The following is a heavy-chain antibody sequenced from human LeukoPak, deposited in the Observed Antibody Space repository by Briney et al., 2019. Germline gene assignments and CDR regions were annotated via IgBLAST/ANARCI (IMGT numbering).Heavy chain of an antibody. D-gene: IGHD2-2*01. V-gene: IGHV3-48*04. CDR2: ISSSSSTI. CDR3: AREPNHCSSTSCYAGDAFDI. Sequence: PGGSLRLSCAASGFTFSSCSMNWVRQAPGKGLEWVSYISSSSSTIYYADSVKGRFTISRDNAKNSLYLQMNSLRAEDTAVYYCAREPNHCSSTSCYAGDAFDIWGQGTMVTVSP. J-gene: IGHJ3*02. CDR1: GFTFSSCS.